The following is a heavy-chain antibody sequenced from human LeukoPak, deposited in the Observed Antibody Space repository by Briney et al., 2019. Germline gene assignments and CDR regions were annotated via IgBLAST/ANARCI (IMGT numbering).Heavy chain of an antibody. Sequence: GGSLRLSCAASGFTFSSTWMHWVRQPPGKGLVWVARITSDGSSTTYAESVKGRVTISRDNAKNTLYLQMNSLRAEDTAVYYCARDSFIAVAVYYFDYWGQGTLVTVSS. CDR3: ARDSFIAVAVYYFDY. J-gene: IGHJ4*02. V-gene: IGHV3-74*03. D-gene: IGHD6-19*01. CDR1: GFTFSSTW. CDR2: ITSDGSST.